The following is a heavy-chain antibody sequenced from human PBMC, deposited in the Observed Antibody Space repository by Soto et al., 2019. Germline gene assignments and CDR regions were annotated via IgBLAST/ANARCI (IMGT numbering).Heavy chain of an antibody. CDR2: INPSGGST. J-gene: IGHJ4*02. V-gene: IGHV1-46*03. CDR3: VRDSHDTIFGVVITTTYFDY. Sequence: GASVKVSCKASGYTFTSYYMHWVRQAPGQGLEWMGIINPSGGSTSYAQKFQGRVTMTRDTSTSTVYMELSSLRSEDTAVYYCVRDSHDTIFGVVITTTYFDYWGQGTLVTVSS. D-gene: IGHD3-3*01. CDR1: GYTFTSYY.